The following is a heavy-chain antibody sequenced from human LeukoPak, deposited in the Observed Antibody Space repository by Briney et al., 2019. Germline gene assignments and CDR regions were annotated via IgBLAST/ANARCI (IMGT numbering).Heavy chain of an antibody. CDR2: IYCSGNT. Sequence: SETLSLTCTVSGGSISSYYWSWIRQPPGKGLEWIGYIYCSGNTNYNPSLKSRVSISIDTSKNQFSLQLSSVTAADTAVYYCARDRDSSGLRDFDLWGRGTLVTVSA. V-gene: IGHV4-59*01. J-gene: IGHJ2*01. D-gene: IGHD3-22*01. CDR1: GGSISSYY. CDR3: ARDRDSSGLRDFDL.